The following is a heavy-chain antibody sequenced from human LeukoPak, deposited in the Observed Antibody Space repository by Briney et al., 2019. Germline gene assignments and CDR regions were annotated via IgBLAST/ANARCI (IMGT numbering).Heavy chain of an antibody. CDR1: GFTFSFSG. CDR2: ISDDGSRK. CDR3: AKDRSTTWSFDY. D-gene: IGHD6-13*01. J-gene: IGHJ4*02. Sequence: GRSLRLSCAASGFTFSFSGMYWVRQAPGKRLEWLAFISDDGSRKYYADSVKGRFTISRDNSKNTLFLQMNSLRTEDTAMYYCAKDRSTTWSFDYWGQGTLVTVSS. V-gene: IGHV3-30*18.